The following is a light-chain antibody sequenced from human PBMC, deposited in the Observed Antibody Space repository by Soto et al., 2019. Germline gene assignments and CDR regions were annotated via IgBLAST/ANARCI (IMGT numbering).Light chain of an antibody. Sequence: EIVLTQSPATLSLSPGERATLSCRASQSVSSYLAWYQQKPGQAPRLLIYDAFNRATGIPARFSGSGSGTEFRLTISSLEPEEFAVYYGDHRSNWARTFGQGTNVEIK. CDR1: QSVSSY. CDR2: DAF. J-gene: IGKJ1*01. CDR3: DHRSNWART. V-gene: IGKV3-11*01.